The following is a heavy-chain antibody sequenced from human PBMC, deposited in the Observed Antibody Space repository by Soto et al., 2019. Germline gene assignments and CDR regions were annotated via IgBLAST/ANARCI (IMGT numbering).Heavy chain of an antibody. CDR2: IDWDDDK. D-gene: IGHD1-26*01. V-gene: IGHV2-70*01. J-gene: IGHJ5*02. Sequence: SGPTLVNPTQTLTLTCTFSGFSLSTSGMCVSWIRQPPGKALEWLALIDWDDDKYYSTSLKTRLTISKDTSKNQVVLTMTNMDPVDTATYYCARTRYSGSYSDWFDPWGQGTLVTVSS. CDR3: ARTRYSGSYSDWFDP. CDR1: GFSLSTSGMC.